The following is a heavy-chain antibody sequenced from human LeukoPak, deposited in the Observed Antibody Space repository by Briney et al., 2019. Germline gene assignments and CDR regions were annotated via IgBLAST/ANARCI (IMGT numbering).Heavy chain of an antibody. CDR2: ISGGGSST. J-gene: IGHJ5*02. CDR3: AKGSDSSNWAASRLFGP. V-gene: IGHV3-23*01. CDR1: GFTFSTYA. Sequence: PGGSLRLSCAASGFTFSTYAMGWVRQAPGKGLEWVSAISGGGSSTFYADFVKGRFTVSRDNSKNTLYLHIDSLRVEDTALYYCAKGSDSSNWAASRLFGPWGQGTLGTVSS. D-gene: IGHD1-1*01.